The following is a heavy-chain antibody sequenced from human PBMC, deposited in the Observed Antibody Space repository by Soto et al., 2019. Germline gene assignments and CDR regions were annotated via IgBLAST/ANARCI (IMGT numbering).Heavy chain of an antibody. J-gene: IGHJ4*02. V-gene: IGHV4-39*01. CDR1: GGSISSSSYY. Sequence: SETLSLSCTVSGGSISSSSYYWGWIRQPPGKGLEWIGSIYYSGSTYYNPSLKSRVTISVDTSKNQFSLKLSSVTAADTAVYYCARQVGKAAADFDYWGQGTLVTVSS. CDR3: ARQVGKAAADFDY. CDR2: IYYSGST. D-gene: IGHD6-13*01.